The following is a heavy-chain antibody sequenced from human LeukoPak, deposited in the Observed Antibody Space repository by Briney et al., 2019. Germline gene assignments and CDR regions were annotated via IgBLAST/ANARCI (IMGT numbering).Heavy chain of an antibody. J-gene: IGHJ6*02. Sequence: SETLSLTCTVSGASISSYYWSWIRQPPGKGLEWIGYIDNTESTNYNPSLKSRITISVDTSKNQFSLKLSSVTAADTAVYYCAREGYGSGSYTYFYYYGMDVWGQGTTVTVSS. V-gene: IGHV4-59*01. D-gene: IGHD3-10*01. CDR2: IDNTEST. CDR1: GASISSYY. CDR3: AREGYGSGSYTYFYYYGMDV.